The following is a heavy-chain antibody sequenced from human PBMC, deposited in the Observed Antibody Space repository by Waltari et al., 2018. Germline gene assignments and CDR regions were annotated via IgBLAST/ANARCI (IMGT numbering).Heavy chain of an antibody. J-gene: IGHJ4*02. V-gene: IGHV4-34*01. CDR2: INHSGST. CDR3: ARGDSNYDY. CDR1: GWSFSGSY. Sequence: QVQLQQWGAGLLKPSETLSLTCAVYGWSFSGSYWSWIRQPPGKGLEWIREINHSGSTNYNPSLKSRVTISVDTSKNQFSLKLSAVTAADTAVYYCARGDSNYDYWGQGTLVTVSS. D-gene: IGHD4-4*01.